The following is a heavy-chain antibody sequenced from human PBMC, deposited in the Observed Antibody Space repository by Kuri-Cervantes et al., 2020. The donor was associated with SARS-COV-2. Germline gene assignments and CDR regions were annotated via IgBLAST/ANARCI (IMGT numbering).Heavy chain of an antibody. D-gene: IGHD6-13*01. Sequence: GESLKISCAASGFTFDDYAMHWVRPAPGKGLVWVSRINSDGSSTSYADSVKGRFTISRDNAKNTLYLQMSSLRAEDTAVYYCVKSSYGGSSSWPDYWGQGTLVTVSS. CDR2: INSDGSST. V-gene: IGHV3-74*01. CDR1: GFTFDDYA. CDR3: VKSSYGGSSSWPDY. J-gene: IGHJ4*02.